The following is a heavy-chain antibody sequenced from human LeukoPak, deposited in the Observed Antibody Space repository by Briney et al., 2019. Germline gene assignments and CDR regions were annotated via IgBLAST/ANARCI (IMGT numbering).Heavy chain of an antibody. D-gene: IGHD3-3*01. CDR2: ISISGTTI. CDR3: ARDWSRPFDY. V-gene: IGHV3-48*03. J-gene: IGHJ4*02. Sequence: GGSLRLSCTGSGYPFSNYEMNWVRQTPGKGLEWISYISISGTTIYYADSVKGRFTISRDNAKNSLYLQMNSLRVEDTAIYYCARDWSRPFDYWGQGTLVAVSS. CDR1: GYPFSNYE.